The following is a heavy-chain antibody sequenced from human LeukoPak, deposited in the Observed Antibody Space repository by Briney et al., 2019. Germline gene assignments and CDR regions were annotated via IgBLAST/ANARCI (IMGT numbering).Heavy chain of an antibody. J-gene: IGHJ4*02. CDR2: IYYSGST. CDR1: GGSISSGGYY. CDR3: ARVSSGYDHGKYYFDY. D-gene: IGHD5-12*01. V-gene: IGHV4-31*03. Sequence: SQTLSFTCTVSGGSISSGGYYWSWIRQHPGKGLEWIGYIYYSGSTYYNPSLKSRVTISVDTSKNQFSLKLSSVTAADTAVYYCARVSSGYDHGKYYFDYWGQGTLVTVSS.